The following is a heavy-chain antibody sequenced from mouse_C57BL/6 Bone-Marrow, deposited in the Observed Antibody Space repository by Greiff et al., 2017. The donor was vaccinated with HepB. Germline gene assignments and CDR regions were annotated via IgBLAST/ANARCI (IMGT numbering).Heavy chain of an antibody. CDR1: GFTFSDYG. J-gene: IGHJ1*03. V-gene: IGHV5-17*01. D-gene: IGHD1-1*01. CDR3: ARGYYGSSPYWYFDV. Sequence: EVQLVESGGGLVKPGGSLKLSCAASGFTFSDYGMHWVRQAPEKGLEWVAHISSGSSTIYYADTVKGRFTISRDNAKNTLFLQMTSLRSEDTAMYYCARGYYGSSPYWYFDVWGTGTTVTVSS. CDR2: ISSGSSTI.